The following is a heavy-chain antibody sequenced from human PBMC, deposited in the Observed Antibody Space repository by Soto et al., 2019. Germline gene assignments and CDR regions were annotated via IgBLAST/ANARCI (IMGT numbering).Heavy chain of an antibody. Sequence: SVNVSCKSSGYTFTSSDINSVRQATGQGLEWMGWMNPNSGNTGYAQKFQGRVTMTRNTSISTAYMELSSLRSEDTAVYYCARGFKQLVDYYYYGMDVWGQGTTPTVSS. CDR3: ARGFKQLVDYYYYGMDV. CDR2: MNPNSGNT. CDR1: GYTFTSSD. D-gene: IGHD6-6*01. V-gene: IGHV1-8*01. J-gene: IGHJ6*02.